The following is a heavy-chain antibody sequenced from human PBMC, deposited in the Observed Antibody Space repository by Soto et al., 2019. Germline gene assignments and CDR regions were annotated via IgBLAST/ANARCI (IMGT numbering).Heavy chain of an antibody. CDR3: ARDVNSGTFDY. CDR1: DYTFTSYA. J-gene: IGHJ4*02. CDR2: ISAHNGNT. D-gene: IGHD3-10*01. Sequence: QVQLVQSGAEVKKPGASVKVSCKASDYTFTSYAISWVRQAPGQGLEWMGWISAHNGNTKYAQKLQGRVTMTTDTSTSTAYMDLRSLRSDDTAVYYCARDVNSGTFDYWGQGTLVTVSS. V-gene: IGHV1-18*01.